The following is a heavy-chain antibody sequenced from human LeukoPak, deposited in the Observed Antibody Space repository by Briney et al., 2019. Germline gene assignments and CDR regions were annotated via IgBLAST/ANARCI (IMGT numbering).Heavy chain of an antibody. J-gene: IGHJ4*02. Sequence: PGGSLRLSCAASGFTFDDYGMSWVRQAPGKGLEWVSGINWSGGSTGYADSVKGRFTISRDNAKNSLFLQMNSLRAEDTAVYYCTRDPSNSGSYSRLDYWGQGTLVTVSS. CDR3: TRDPSNSGSYSRLDY. V-gene: IGHV3-20*04. D-gene: IGHD1-26*01. CDR2: INWSGGST. CDR1: GFTFDDYG.